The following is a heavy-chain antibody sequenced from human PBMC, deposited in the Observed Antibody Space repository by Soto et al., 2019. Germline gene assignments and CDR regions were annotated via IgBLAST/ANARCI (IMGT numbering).Heavy chain of an antibody. CDR2: ISSSSSYI. D-gene: IGHD6-19*01. CDR3: ARDLDIAVAGTGYFQH. J-gene: IGHJ1*01. V-gene: IGHV3-21*01. CDR1: GFTFSSYS. Sequence: EVQLVESGGGLVKPGGSLRLSCAASGFTFSSYSMNWVRKAPGKGLGWGSSISSSSSYIYYADSVKGRFTISRDNAKNSLDLQMNSLRGEDTAVYYCARDLDIAVAGTGYFQHWGQGTLVTVSS.